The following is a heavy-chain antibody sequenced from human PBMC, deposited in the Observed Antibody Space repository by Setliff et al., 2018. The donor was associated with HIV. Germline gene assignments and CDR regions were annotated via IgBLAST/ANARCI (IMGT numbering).Heavy chain of an antibody. CDR3: AKGALGYCSGTICYPFDY. V-gene: IGHV3-23*01. J-gene: IGHJ4*02. D-gene: IGHD2-15*01. CDR2: ITNDGRNT. CDR1: GFIFSGYG. Sequence: GGSLRLSCAASGFIFSGYGMNWVRQAPGKRLEWVASITNDGRNTYYADSVKGRFTISRDNSKNTLYLQMNSLRAEDMAVYYCAKGALGYCSGTICYPFDYWAQGTLVTVSS.